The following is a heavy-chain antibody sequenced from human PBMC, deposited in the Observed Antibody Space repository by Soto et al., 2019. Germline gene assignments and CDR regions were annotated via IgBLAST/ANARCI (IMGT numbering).Heavy chain of an antibody. D-gene: IGHD6-13*01. Sequence: QVQLQESGPGLVQPSQTLSLTCTVSSGSISSAGYYWSWIRQPPGKGLEWIGYIYYSGNTYYNPSLRSRTLISLDTSKNQFSLRLSSVTAADTAVYYCARVTAAAANWYDPWGQGTLVTVSS. J-gene: IGHJ5*02. CDR2: IYYSGNT. CDR3: ARVTAAAANWYDP. CDR1: SGSISSAGYY. V-gene: IGHV4-31*03.